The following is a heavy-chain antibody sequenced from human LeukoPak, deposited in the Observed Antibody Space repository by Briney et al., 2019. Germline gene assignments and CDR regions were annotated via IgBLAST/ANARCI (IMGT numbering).Heavy chain of an antibody. CDR1: GYTFTSYD. CDR2: MNPNSGNT. V-gene: IGHV1-8*01. CDR3: ARMVGATVGDPYFDY. Sequence: ASVKVSCKASGYTFTSYDINWVRQATGQGLEWMGWMNPNSGNTGYAQKFQGRVTMTRNTSISTAYMELSSLRSEDTAAYYCARMVGATVGDPYFDYWGQGTLVTVSS. D-gene: IGHD1-26*01. J-gene: IGHJ4*02.